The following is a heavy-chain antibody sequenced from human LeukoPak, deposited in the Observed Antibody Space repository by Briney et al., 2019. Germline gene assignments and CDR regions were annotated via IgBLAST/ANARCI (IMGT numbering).Heavy chain of an antibody. CDR3: ARDGEPYSSSWYRGYYYGMDV. CDR1: GYSFTSYW. Sequence: GESLKISCKGSGYSFTSYWIGWVRQMPGKGLEWMGIIYPGDSDTRYSPSFQGQVTISADKSISTAYLQWSSLKASDTAMYYCARDGEPYSSSWYRGYYYGMDVWGQGTTVTVSS. V-gene: IGHV5-51*01. D-gene: IGHD6-13*01. J-gene: IGHJ6*02. CDR2: IYPGDSDT.